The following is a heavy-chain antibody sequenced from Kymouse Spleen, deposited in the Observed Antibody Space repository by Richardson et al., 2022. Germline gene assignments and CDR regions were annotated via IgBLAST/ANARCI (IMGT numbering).Heavy chain of an antibody. CDR2: ISYDGSNK. V-gene: IGHV3-30*18. Sequence: QVQLVESGGGVVQPGRSLRLSCAASGFTFSSYGMHWVRQAPGKGLEWVAVISYDGSNKYYADSVKGRFTISRDNSKNTLYLQMNSLRAEDTAVYYCAKSKYSSGWFSFDYWGQGTLVTVSS. CDR1: GFTFSSYG. CDR3: AKSKYSSGWFSFDY. J-gene: IGHJ4*02. D-gene: IGHD6-19*01.